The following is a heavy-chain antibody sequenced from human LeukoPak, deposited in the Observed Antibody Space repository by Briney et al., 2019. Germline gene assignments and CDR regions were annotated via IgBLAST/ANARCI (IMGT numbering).Heavy chain of an antibody. CDR2: IDTSGSP. Sequence: SETLSLTCIVPRGSIITGSYYWSCLRQPAGKGLESIVRIDTSGSPNYNPSLKSRLPISVDTSKNQFFLKLSSVNAADTAVYYCASLRSKRGHWYFDLWDRGTLVTVSS. CDR3: ASLRSKRGHWYFDL. J-gene: IGHJ2*01. D-gene: IGHD4-17*01. CDR1: RGSIITGSYY. V-gene: IGHV4-61*02.